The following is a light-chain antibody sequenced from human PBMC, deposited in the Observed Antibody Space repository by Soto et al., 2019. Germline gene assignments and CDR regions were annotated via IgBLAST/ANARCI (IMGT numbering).Light chain of an antibody. CDR2: DAS. CDR1: QSVSSY. CDR3: QQRSNWPPIP. Sequence: EIVLTQSPATLSLSPGERATLSCRASQSVSSYLAWYQQKPGQAPRLLIYDASNRATGIPARFSGSGSGTDFTLTISSLEPEDFAVYYCQQRSNWPPIPFGGGPKVEIK. V-gene: IGKV3-11*01. J-gene: IGKJ4*01.